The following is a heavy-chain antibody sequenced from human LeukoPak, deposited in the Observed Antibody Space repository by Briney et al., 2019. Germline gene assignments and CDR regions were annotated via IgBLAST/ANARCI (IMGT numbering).Heavy chain of an antibody. Sequence: SVKVSCKACGGTFSSYAISWVRQAPGQGLEWMGGIIPIFGTANYAQKFQGRVTITADESTSTAYMELSSLRSEDTAVYYCAREEVRGVRNFDYWGQGTLVTVS. CDR3: AREEVRGVRNFDY. CDR2: IIPIFGTA. J-gene: IGHJ4*02. D-gene: IGHD3-10*01. CDR1: GGTFSSYA. V-gene: IGHV1-69*13.